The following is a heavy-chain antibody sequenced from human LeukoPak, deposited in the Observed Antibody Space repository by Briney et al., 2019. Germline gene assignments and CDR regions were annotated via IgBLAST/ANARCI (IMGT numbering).Heavy chain of an antibody. CDR2: MNANSGNT. Sequence: GASVKVSYTPSGHTFTSYDINWGRQATGQRLECGGWMNANSGNTGYAQKFQGRVTMTRNTSISTAYMELSSLRSEDTAVYYCARGHKGRGQFDYWGQGTLVTVSS. CDR3: ARGHKGRGQFDY. V-gene: IGHV1-8*01. CDR1: GHTFTSYD. J-gene: IGHJ4*02.